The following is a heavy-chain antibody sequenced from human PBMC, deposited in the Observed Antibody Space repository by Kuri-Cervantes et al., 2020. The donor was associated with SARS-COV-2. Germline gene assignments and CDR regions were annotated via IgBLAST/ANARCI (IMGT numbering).Heavy chain of an antibody. D-gene: IGHD3-3*01. J-gene: IGHJ6*02. V-gene: IGHV3-30-3*01. CDR3: ARDYTPYYDFWSGYFYYYGMDV. Sequence: GESLKIPCAASGFTFSSYAMHWVRQAPGKGLEWVAVISYDGSNKYYADSVKGRFTISRDNSKNTLYLQMNSLRAEDTAMYYCARDYTPYYDFWSGYFYYYGMDVWGQGTTVTVSS. CDR1: GFTFSSYA. CDR2: ISYDGSNK.